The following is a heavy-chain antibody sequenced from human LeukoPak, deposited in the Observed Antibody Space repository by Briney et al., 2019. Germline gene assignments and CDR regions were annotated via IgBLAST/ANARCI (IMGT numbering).Heavy chain of an antibody. CDR2: INPNSGGT. CDR1: GYTFTGYY. Sequence: ASVKVSCKASGYTFTGYYMHWVRQAPGQGLEWMGWINPNSGGTNYAQKFQGRVTMTRDTSISTAYMELSRLRSDDTAVYYCASGFIQGTRVGFAFDIWGQGTMVTVSS. V-gene: IGHV1-2*02. D-gene: IGHD3-10*01. J-gene: IGHJ3*02. CDR3: ASGFIQGTRVGFAFDI.